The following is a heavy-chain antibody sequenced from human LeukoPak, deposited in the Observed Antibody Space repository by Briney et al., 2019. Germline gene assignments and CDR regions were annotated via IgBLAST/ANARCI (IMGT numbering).Heavy chain of an antibody. Sequence: AGGSLRLSCAASGFSFSSYGMHWVRQAPGKGLEWVAVIWYDGGNKYYADSVKGRFTISRDNSKNTLYLQMNSLRTEDTAVYYCARGRGYDSGTYNYAFSDYWGQGTLVTVSS. J-gene: IGHJ4*02. CDR2: IWYDGGNK. CDR3: ARGRGYDSGTYNYAFSDY. V-gene: IGHV3-33*01. CDR1: GFSFSSYG. D-gene: IGHD3-22*01.